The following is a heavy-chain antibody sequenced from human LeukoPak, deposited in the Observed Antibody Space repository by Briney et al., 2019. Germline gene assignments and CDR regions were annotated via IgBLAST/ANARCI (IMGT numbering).Heavy chain of an antibody. CDR3: ARVYSGSMGY. V-gene: IGHV3-30-3*01. J-gene: IGHJ4*02. D-gene: IGHD1-26*01. CDR1: GFTFSSYA. Sequence: GGSLRLSCAASGFTFSSYAMLWVRQAPGKGLEWVAVISHDGSNKYYADSVKGRFTISRDNSKNTLYLQMNSLRAEDTAVYYCARVYSGSMGYWGQGTLVTVSS. CDR2: ISHDGSNK.